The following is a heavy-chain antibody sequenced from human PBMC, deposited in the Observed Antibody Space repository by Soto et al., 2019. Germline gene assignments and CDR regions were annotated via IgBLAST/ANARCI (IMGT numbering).Heavy chain of an antibody. CDR2: INAGNGNT. J-gene: IGHJ4*02. Sequence: ASVKVSCKASGYTFTSYAMHWVRQAPGQRLEWMGWINAGNGNTKYSQKCQGRVTITRDTSASTAYMELSSLRSEDTAVYYCARGITLPTPLEYWGKGTLVIVGS. D-gene: IGHD1-20*01. V-gene: IGHV1-3*01. CDR1: GYTFTSYA. CDR3: ARGITLPTPLEY.